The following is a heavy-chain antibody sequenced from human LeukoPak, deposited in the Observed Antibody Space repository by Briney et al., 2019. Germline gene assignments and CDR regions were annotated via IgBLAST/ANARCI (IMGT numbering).Heavy chain of an antibody. V-gene: IGHV3-23*01. CDR3: AKDSQNIVVVPAAVVSAFDI. D-gene: IGHD2-2*01. J-gene: IGHJ3*02. CDR1: GFTFSSYA. Sequence: GGSLRLSCAASGFTFSSYAMSWVRQAPGKGLEWVSAISGSGGSTYYADSVKGRFTISRDNSKNTLYLQMNSLRAEDTAAYYCAKDSQNIVVVPAAVVSAFDIWGQGTMVTVSS. CDR2: ISGSGGST.